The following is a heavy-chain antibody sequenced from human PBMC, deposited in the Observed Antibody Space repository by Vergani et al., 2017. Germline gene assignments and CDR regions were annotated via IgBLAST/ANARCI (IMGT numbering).Heavy chain of an antibody. V-gene: IGHV3-11*06. CDR1: GFTFSDYY. D-gene: IGHD2-2*01. CDR3: AREDCSSTSCYPPDAFDI. J-gene: IGHJ3*02. Sequence: QVQLVESGGGLVKPGGSLRLSCAASGFTFSDYYMRWIRQAPGKGLEWVSYISSSSSYTNYADSVKGRFTISRDNAKNSLYLQMNSLRAEDTAVYYCAREDCSSTSCYPPDAFDIWGQGTMVTVSS. CDR2: ISSSSSYT.